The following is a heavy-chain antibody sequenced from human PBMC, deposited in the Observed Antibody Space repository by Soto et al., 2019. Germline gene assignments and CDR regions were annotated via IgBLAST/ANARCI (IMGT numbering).Heavy chain of an antibody. CDR1: GFTFSSYA. Sequence: PWGPLRLSCAASGFTFSSYAMTCVRQAPGRGLQWVSAISGNGDTTYHADSVKGRFTISRDNSKNTLYLQMNSLRAEDTAVYYCVKAMKPRGSSWLDYWGQGTLVPVSS. D-gene: IGHD6-13*01. V-gene: IGHV3-23*01. J-gene: IGHJ4*02. CDR3: VKAMKPRGSSWLDY. CDR2: ISGNGDTT.